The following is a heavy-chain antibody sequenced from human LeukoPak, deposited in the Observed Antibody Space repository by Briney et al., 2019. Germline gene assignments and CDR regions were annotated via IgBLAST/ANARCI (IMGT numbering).Heavy chain of an antibody. CDR1: GFTFGSYG. J-gene: IGHJ4*02. Sequence: GGTLRLSCAASGFTFGSYGMHWVRQAPGKGLEWVAFIRYDGSNKYYADSVKGRFTISRDNSKNTLYLQMNSLRAEDTAVYYCAKDHYGSGSYGDYWGQGTLVTVSS. D-gene: IGHD3-10*01. CDR2: IRYDGSNK. CDR3: AKDHYGSGSYGDY. V-gene: IGHV3-30*02.